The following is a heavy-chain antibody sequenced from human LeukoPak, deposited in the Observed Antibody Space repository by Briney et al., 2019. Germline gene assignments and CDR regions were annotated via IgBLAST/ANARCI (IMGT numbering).Heavy chain of an antibody. V-gene: IGHV4-39*07. CDR1: GGSIRSSSYY. CDR2: IYYSGST. Sequence: PSETLSLTCTVSGGSIRSSSYYWGWIRQPPGKGLEWIGIIYYSGSTYYNPSLKSRVTISVDTSKNQFSLKLSSVTAADTAVYYCARELQYYYDSSGYYDYWGRGTLVTVSS. CDR3: ARELQYYYDSSGYYDY. J-gene: IGHJ4*02. D-gene: IGHD3-22*01.